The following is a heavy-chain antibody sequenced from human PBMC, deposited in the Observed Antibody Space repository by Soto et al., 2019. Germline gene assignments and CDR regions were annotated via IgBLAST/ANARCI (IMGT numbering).Heavy chain of an antibody. CDR2: ITNSGYT. J-gene: IGHJ1*01. V-gene: IGHV4-34*01. CDR1: NGSFSGYY. CDR3: ARGLEYFQH. Sequence: SETLSLTCDVFNGSFSGYYWSWIRQPPGKGLEWIGEITNSGYTNYNPSLKNRATILIDRSKNHFSLKVTSVTAADTAVYYCARGLEYFQHWGQGTLVTVSS.